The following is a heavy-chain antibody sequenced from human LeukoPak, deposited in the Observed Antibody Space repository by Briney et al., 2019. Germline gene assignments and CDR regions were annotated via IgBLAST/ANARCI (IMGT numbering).Heavy chain of an antibody. CDR2: VSGSGGST. CDR3: AKFASTTCCQSAFDI. Sequence: GGSLRLSCAASGFTFSSYGMHWVRQAPGKGLDWVSGVSGSGGSTYYADSVEGRFTISRDNSKNTLYLQMSSLRAEDTAVYYCAKFASTTCCQSAFDIWGQGTMVTVS. CDR1: GFTFSSYG. D-gene: IGHD2-2*01. V-gene: IGHV3-23*01. J-gene: IGHJ3*02.